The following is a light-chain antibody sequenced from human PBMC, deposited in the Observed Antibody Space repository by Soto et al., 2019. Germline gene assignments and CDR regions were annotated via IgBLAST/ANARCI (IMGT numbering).Light chain of an antibody. V-gene: IGLV2-14*01. J-gene: IGLJ1*01. CDR1: SSDVGAYNY. Sequence: QSALTQPASVSGSPGQSITISCTGTSSDVGAYNYVSWYQQYPGKAPKLVIFEVSNRPSGISNRFSGSKSDNTASLTISGLQAEDEADYYCSSFTSGTSRYVFGTGTKLTV. CDR2: EVS. CDR3: SSFTSGTSRYV.